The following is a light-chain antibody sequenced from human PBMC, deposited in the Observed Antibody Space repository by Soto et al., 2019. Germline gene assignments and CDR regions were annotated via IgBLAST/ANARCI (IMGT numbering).Light chain of an antibody. Sequence: QSALTQPASVSGSPGQSITISCTGTSSDVGSYNLVSWYQLHPGKAPRLMIYEATKRPSGVSNRFSGSKSGNTASLIISGLQAEDEADYYCCSYAGVTSAVFGGGTKLTVL. CDR3: CSYAGVTSAV. CDR1: SSDVGSYNL. CDR2: EAT. J-gene: IGLJ1*01. V-gene: IGLV2-23*01.